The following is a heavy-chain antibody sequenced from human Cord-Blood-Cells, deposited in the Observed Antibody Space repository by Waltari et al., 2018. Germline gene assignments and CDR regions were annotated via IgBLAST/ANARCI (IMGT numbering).Heavy chain of an antibody. CDR1: GYTPTDLS. CDR2: FDPEDGET. V-gene: IGHV1-24*01. J-gene: IGHJ4*02. Sequence: QVQLLQSGAEVKKPGASVKVSCKVSGYTPTDLSMHWVRQAPGKGLEWMGGFDPEDGETIYAQKCQGRVTMTEDTSTDTAYMELSSLRSEDTAVYYCATASSIAAPYPFDYWGQGTLVTVSS. CDR3: ATASSIAAPYPFDY. D-gene: IGHD6-6*01.